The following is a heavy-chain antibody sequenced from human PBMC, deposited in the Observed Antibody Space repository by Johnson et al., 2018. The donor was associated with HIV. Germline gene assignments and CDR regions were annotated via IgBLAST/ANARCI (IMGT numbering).Heavy chain of an antibody. CDR3: AKDNYYYDSSGYYPDAFDI. D-gene: IGHD3-22*01. CDR1: GFTFSSYA. J-gene: IGHJ3*02. CDR2: ISGSGGST. V-gene: IGHV3-23*04. Sequence: VQLVESGGGLVQPGGSLRLSCAASGFTFSSYAMSWDRQAPGKGLEWVSAISGSGGSTYYADSVKGRFTISRDNSKKTLYLQMNSLRAEDTAVYYCAKDNYYYDSSGYYPDAFDIWGQGTMVTVSS.